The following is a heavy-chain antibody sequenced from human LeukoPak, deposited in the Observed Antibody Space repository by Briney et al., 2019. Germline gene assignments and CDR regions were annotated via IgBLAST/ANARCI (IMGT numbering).Heavy chain of an antibody. CDR1: GYTFTSYD. J-gene: IGHJ4*02. Sequence: ASVKVSCKASGYTFTSYDINWVRPATGQGLEWMGWMNPNSGNTGYAQKFQGRVTMTRNTSISTAYMELSSLRSEDTAVYYCARLPDYGDSPVDYWGQGTLVTVSS. CDR3: ARLPDYGDSPVDY. CDR2: MNPNSGNT. D-gene: IGHD4-17*01. V-gene: IGHV1-8*01.